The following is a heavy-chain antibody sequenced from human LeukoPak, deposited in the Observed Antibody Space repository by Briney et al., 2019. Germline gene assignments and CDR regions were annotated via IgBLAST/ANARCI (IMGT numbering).Heavy chain of an antibody. Sequence: SETLSLTCAVYGGSFSGYYWSWIRQPPGKGLEWIGEINHSGSTNYNPSLRSRVTISVDTSKNQFSLKLSSVTAADTAVYYCARDLYPYMDVWGKGTTVTISS. CDR1: GGSFSGYY. CDR3: ARDLYPYMDV. V-gene: IGHV4-34*01. D-gene: IGHD2-2*02. J-gene: IGHJ6*04. CDR2: INHSGST.